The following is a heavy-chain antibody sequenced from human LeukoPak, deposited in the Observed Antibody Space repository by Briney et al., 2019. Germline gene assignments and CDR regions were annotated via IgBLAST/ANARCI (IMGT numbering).Heavy chain of an antibody. V-gene: IGHV3-64D*09. CDR1: GFTFSNYA. D-gene: IGHD2-15*01. CDR2: ISSTGGSI. CDR3: VRDTSYCSGGRCFATYSFDY. Sequence: GGSPRLSCSASGFTFSNYAMHWVRQAPGKGLECISTISSTGGSIYYADSVKGRFTISRDNSKNPLYLQMSSLRPEDTAVYYCVRDTSYCSGGRCFATYSFDYWGQGTRVTVSS. J-gene: IGHJ4*02.